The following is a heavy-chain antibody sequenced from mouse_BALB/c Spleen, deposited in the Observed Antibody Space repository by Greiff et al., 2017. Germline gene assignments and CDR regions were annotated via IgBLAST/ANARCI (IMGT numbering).Heavy chain of an antibody. CDR2: INSNGGST. V-gene: IGHV5-6-3*01. D-gene: IGHD3-1*01. Sequence: DVKLQESGGGLVQPGGSLKLSCAASGFTFSSYGMSWVRQTPDKRLELVATINSNGGSTYYPDSVKGRFTISRDNAKNTLYLQMSSLKSEDTAMYYCARDQGYFYYFDYWGQGTTLTVSS. CDR3: ARDQGYFYYFDY. CDR1: GFTFSSYG. J-gene: IGHJ2*01.